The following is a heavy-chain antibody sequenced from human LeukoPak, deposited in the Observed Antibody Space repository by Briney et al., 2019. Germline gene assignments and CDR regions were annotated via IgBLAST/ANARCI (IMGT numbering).Heavy chain of an antibody. J-gene: IGHJ3*02. Sequence: ASVKVSCKASGYTFTSYYMHWVRQAPGQGLEWMGIINPSGGSTSYAQKFQGRVTITRDTSASTAYMELSSLRSEDTAVYYCALAYYGSGSYPGAGAFDIWGQGTMVTVSS. V-gene: IGHV1-46*01. CDR3: ALAYYGSGSYPGAGAFDI. CDR2: INPSGGST. CDR1: GYTFTSYY. D-gene: IGHD3-10*01.